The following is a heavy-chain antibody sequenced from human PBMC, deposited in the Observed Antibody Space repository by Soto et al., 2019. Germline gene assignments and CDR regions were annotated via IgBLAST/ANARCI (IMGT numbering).Heavy chain of an antibody. CDR2: IYHGGIT. CDR3: ASWGGSSSRYFDY. CDR1: GDSISSSNW. V-gene: IGHV4-4*02. D-gene: IGHD6-6*01. Sequence: SETLSLTCAVSGDSISSSNWWSWVRQPPGKGLEWIGEIYHGGITNSNPSPKSRVTISVDKSKNQFSLRLSSVTAADTAVYYCASWGGSSSRYFDYWGQGALVTVSS. J-gene: IGHJ4*02.